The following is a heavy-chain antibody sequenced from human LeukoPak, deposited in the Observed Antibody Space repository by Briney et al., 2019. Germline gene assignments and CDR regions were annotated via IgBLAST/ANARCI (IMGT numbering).Heavy chain of an antibody. V-gene: IGHV3-30*04. CDR1: GFIFSDYA. CDR2: ISYDGNNK. Sequence: GGSLRLSCAASGFIFSDYAMNWVRQAPGKGLEWVAVISYDGNNKYYADSVKGRFIISRDNSKNTLYLQMSSLRAEDTAVYFCARDPKGGFSYGWGAFDIWGQGTMVTVSS. CDR3: ARDPKGGFSYGWGAFDI. D-gene: IGHD5-18*01. J-gene: IGHJ3*02.